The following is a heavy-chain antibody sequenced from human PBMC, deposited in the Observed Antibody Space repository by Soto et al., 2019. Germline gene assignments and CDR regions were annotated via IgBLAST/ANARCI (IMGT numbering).Heavy chain of an antibody. J-gene: IGHJ6*03. CDR3: AFSWTDYYMDV. CDR2: IDYSWST. D-gene: IGHD2-15*01. V-gene: IGHV4-59*01. CDR1: GGPISSYY. Sequence: QVQLQESGPGLVKPSETLSLTCTVPGGPISSYYWSWIRQHPGKGLEWLGYIDYSWSTNYNPSLKSRVTISVDTSKTQFSLKLSTGTAADAAVYYCAFSWTDYYMDVWGNGTTVTVFS.